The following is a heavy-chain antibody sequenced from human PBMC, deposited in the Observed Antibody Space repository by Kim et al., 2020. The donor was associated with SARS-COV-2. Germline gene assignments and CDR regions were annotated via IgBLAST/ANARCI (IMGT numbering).Heavy chain of an antibody. Sequence: SETLSLTCSVSGGSIRSGGKFWTWIRQHPAKGLEWIGYISYSGNSHYSPSLRSRFSISLQTSENQFSLELTSVTAADTAVYYCARGQPLDYWGQGILVT. CDR1: GGSIRSGGKF. CDR2: ISYSGNS. J-gene: IGHJ4*02. CDR3: ARGQPLDY. V-gene: IGHV4-31*03. D-gene: IGHD2-2*01.